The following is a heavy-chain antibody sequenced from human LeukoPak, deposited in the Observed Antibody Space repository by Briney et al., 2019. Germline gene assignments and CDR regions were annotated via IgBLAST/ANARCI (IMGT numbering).Heavy chain of an antibody. Sequence: SQTLSLTLTVCGGSLSSGDYYGRWIRHPPGKGLEWIRYIYYRGSTYYNPSLKSPVTIPVDTSKNQFSLKLSSVTAADRAVYYCASHDYYGSGSATDYWGQGTLVTVSS. J-gene: IGHJ4*02. V-gene: IGHV4-30-4*01. CDR1: GGSLSSGDYY. CDR2: IYYRGST. D-gene: IGHD3-10*01. CDR3: ASHDYYGSGSATDY.